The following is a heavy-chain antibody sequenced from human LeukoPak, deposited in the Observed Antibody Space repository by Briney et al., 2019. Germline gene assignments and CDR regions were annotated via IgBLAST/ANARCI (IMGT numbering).Heavy chain of an antibody. V-gene: IGHV1-18*01. Sequence: ASVKVSCKASGYTFTRHGISWVRQAPGQGLEWMGWISGDSGNTDYAQNLQGRVTMTTDTSTSTAYMELRSLRSDDTAVYYCARKIEKVAGDAFDVWGQGTMVTVSS. J-gene: IGHJ3*01. CDR3: ARKIEKVAGDAFDV. CDR1: GYTFTRHG. CDR2: ISGDSGNT. D-gene: IGHD2-15*01.